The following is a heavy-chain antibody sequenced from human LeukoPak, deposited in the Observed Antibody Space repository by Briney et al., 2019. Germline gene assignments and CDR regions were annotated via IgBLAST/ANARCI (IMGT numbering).Heavy chain of an antibody. CDR3: ARADYYDSSGYFDY. CDR2: IYYSGST. J-gene: IGHJ4*02. Sequence: SETLSLTCTVSGGSISSYYWSWIRQPPGRGLEWIGYIYYSGSTNYNPSLKSRVTISVDTSKNQFSLKLSSVTAADTAVYYCARADYYDSSGYFDYWGQGTLVTVSS. CDR1: GGSISSYY. D-gene: IGHD3-22*01. V-gene: IGHV4-59*01.